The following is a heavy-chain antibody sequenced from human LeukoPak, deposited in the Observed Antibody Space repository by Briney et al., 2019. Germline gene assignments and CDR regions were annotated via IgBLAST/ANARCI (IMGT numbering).Heavy chain of an antibody. CDR2: ISRTSESI. CDR1: GFTFSTYA. V-gene: IGHV3-21*01. Sequence: PGTSLRLSCVTSGFTFSTYAVHWVRQAPGKGLEWVAIISRTSESIFYADSLKGRFTISRDNAKNSLYLQMNGLRAEDTAAYYCARGATDTTRWFDPWGQGTLVIVSS. CDR3: ARGATDTTRWFDP. J-gene: IGHJ5*02. D-gene: IGHD1-7*01.